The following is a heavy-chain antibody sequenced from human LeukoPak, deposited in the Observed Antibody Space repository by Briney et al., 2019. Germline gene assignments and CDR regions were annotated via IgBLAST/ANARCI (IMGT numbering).Heavy chain of an antibody. V-gene: IGHV1-2*02. D-gene: IGHD6-13*01. J-gene: IGHJ1*01. Sequence: ASVKVSCKASGYTFTGYYLHWVRQAPGQGLEWMGCVNPNSGDTNYAQKLQGRVTMTTDTSTSTAYMELRSLRSDDTAVYYCARVNIAAELQHWGQGTLVTVSS. CDR1: GYTFTGYY. CDR3: ARVNIAAELQH. CDR2: VNPNSGDT.